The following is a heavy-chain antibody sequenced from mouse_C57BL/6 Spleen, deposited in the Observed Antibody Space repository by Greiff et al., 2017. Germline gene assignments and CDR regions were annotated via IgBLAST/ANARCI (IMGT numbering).Heavy chain of an antibody. Sequence: EVKLQQSVPELVKPGASVKISCKASGYSFTGSYMHWVKQSHGNILDWIGYIYPYNGVSSYNQKFKGKDTLTVDKSSSTAYMELRSLTSEDSAVYYCARALITAVVEGHHIDYWGQGTTLTVSS. J-gene: IGHJ2*01. D-gene: IGHD1-1*01. CDR1: GYSFTGSY. CDR2: IYPYNGVS. V-gene: IGHV1-31*01. CDR3: ARALITAVVEGHHIDY.